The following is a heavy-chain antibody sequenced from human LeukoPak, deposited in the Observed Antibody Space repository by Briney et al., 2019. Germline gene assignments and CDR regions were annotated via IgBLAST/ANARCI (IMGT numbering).Heavy chain of an antibody. CDR2: IYRGDSDT. CDR3: ARRGFGDV. CDR1: GYSFNNLW. J-gene: IGHJ6*02. V-gene: IGHV5-51*01. Sequence: GESLKIFRKGSGYSFNNLWIGWVRQMPGKGLEWMVIIYRGDSDTRYSPSFQGQVTISADKTISTAYLQWTSLKASDTAMYFCARRGFGDVWGQGTTVIVSS. D-gene: IGHD3-16*01.